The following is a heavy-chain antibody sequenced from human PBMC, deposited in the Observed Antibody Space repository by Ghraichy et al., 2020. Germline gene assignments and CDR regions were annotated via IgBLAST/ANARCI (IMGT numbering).Heavy chain of an antibody. V-gene: IGHV4-34*01. J-gene: IGHJ4*02. CDR3: ARGGSWFGGLLQREVYFDY. CDR1: GGSFSGYY. D-gene: IGHD3-10*01. CDR2: INHSGST. Sequence: SETLSLTCAVYGGSFSGYYWSWIRQPPGKGLEWIGEINHSGSTNYNPSLKSRVTISVDTSKNQFSLKLSSVTAADTAVYYCARGGSWFGGLLQREVYFDYWGQGTLVTVSS.